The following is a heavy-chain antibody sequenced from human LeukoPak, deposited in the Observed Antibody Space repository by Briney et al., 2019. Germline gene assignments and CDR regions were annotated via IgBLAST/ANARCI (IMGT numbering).Heavy chain of an antibody. D-gene: IGHD3-22*01. CDR3: AKVATYYYDSSGYAFDI. CDR1: GFTFSSYG. CDR2: ISYDGSNK. Sequence: GGSLRLSCAASGFTFSSYGMHWVRQAPGKGLEWVAVISYDGSNKYYADSVKGRFTISRDNSKNTLYLQMNSLRAEDTAVYYCAKVATYYYDSSGYAFDIWGQGTMVTVSS. J-gene: IGHJ3*02. V-gene: IGHV3-30*18.